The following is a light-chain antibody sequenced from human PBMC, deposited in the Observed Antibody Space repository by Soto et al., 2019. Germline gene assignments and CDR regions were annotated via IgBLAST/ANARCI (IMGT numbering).Light chain of an antibody. V-gene: IGLV2-14*01. CDR3: SSYTTSSTVV. J-gene: IGLJ1*01. CDR2: EVS. Sequence: QSALTQPASVSGSPGQSITISCTGTSSDVGGYNYVSWYQQHPGKAPRLMMYEVSNRPSGVSNRFSGSKSGNTASLTISGLKAEDDADYYCSSYTTSSTVVFGTGTKLTVL. CDR1: SSDVGGYNY.